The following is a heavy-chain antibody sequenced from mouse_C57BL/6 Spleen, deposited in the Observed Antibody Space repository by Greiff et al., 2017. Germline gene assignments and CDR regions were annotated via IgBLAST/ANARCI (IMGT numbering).Heavy chain of an antibody. V-gene: IGHV5-6*01. J-gene: IGHJ4*01. CDR2: ISSGGSYT. D-gene: IGHD2-3*01. CDR1: GFTFSSYG. Sequence: EVKVVESGGDLVKPGGSLKLSCAASGFTFSSYGMSWVRQTPDKRLEWVATISSGGSYTYYPDSVKGRFTISRDNAKNTLYLQMSSLKSEDTAMYYCARDGYYGKAMDYWGQGTSVTVSS. CDR3: ARDGYYGKAMDY.